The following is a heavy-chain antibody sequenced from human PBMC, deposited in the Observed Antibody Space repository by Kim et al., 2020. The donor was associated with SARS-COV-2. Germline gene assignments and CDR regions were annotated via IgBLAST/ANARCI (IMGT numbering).Heavy chain of an antibody. V-gene: IGHV3-30*01. D-gene: IGHD3-10*01. J-gene: IGHJ4*02. CDR3: ARDRGTMVRGTYFDY. Sequence: SVKDRVPISRDNSKNTLYLQMTSLRAENTAVYYCARDRGTMVRGTYFDYWGQGTLVTVSS.